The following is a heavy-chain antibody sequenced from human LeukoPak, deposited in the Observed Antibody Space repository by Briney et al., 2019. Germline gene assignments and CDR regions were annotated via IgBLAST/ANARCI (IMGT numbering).Heavy chain of an antibody. V-gene: IGHV4-39*01. CDR1: GGSISSSSYY. D-gene: IGHD3-22*01. J-gene: IGHJ4*02. CDR2: IYYSGST. Sequence: KASETLSLTCTVSGGSISSSSYYWGWIRQPPGKGLEWIGSIYYSGSTYYNPSLKSRVTISVDTSKNQFSLKLSSVTAADTAVYYCASSGGHDSSGYYLFPFDYWGQGTLVTVSS. CDR3: ASSGGHDSSGYYLFPFDY.